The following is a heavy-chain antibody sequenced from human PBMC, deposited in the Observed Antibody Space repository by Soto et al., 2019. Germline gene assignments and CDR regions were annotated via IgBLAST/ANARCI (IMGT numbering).Heavy chain of an antibody. CDR3: AKDSPYCSGGSCYNSPYFDY. CDR1: GFTFSSYA. Sequence: EVQLLESGGGLVQPGGSLRLSCAASGFTFSSYAMSWVRQAPGKGLEWVSAISGSGGSTYYADSVKGRFTISRDNSKNTLYLQMTSLRAEDTAVYYCAKDSPYCSGGSCYNSPYFDYWGQGPLVTVSS. J-gene: IGHJ4*02. CDR2: ISGSGGST. D-gene: IGHD2-15*01. V-gene: IGHV3-23*01.